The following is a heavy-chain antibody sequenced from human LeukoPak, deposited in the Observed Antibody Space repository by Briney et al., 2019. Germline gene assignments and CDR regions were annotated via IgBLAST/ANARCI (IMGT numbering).Heavy chain of an antibody. V-gene: IGHV4-4*02. J-gene: IGHJ4*02. CDR3: ARGCGWRRLEEIDY. CDR1: GGSISSSNW. D-gene: IGHD1-1*01. Sequence: PSETLSLTCAVSGGSISSSNWWSWVRQPPGKGLEWIGEINHSGSTNYNPSLKSRVTISVDTSKNQFSLKLSSVTAADTAVYYCARGCGWRRLEEIDYWGQGTLVTVSS. CDR2: INHSGST.